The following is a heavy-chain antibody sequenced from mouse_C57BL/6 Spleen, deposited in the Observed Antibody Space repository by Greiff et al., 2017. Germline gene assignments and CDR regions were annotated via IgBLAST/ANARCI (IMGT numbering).Heavy chain of an antibody. D-gene: IGHD2-2*01. CDR3: ATMVTTSGYYFDY. V-gene: IGHV1-82*01. Sequence: VQLKQSGPELVKPGASVKISCKASGYAFSSSWMNWVKQRPGKGLEWIGRIYPGDGDTNYNGKFKGKATLTADKSSSTAYMQLSSLTSEDSAVYFCATMVTTSGYYFDYWGQGTTLTVSS. J-gene: IGHJ2*01. CDR1: GYAFSSSW. CDR2: IYPGDGDT.